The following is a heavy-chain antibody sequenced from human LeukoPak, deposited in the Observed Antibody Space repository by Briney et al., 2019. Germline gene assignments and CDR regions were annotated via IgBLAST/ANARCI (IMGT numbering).Heavy chain of an antibody. D-gene: IGHD6-6*01. CDR1: GFTFNNYA. V-gene: IGHV3-23*01. J-gene: IGHJ4*02. CDR3: AKVGQEYIVREHFDY. Sequence: QPGGSLRLSCAASGFTFNNYAMSWVRQAPGKGLEWVSAISGSGGSTYYADSVKGRFTISRDNSKNTLYLQMNSLRAEDTAVYYCAKVGQEYIVREHFDYWGQGTLVTVSS. CDR2: ISGSGGST.